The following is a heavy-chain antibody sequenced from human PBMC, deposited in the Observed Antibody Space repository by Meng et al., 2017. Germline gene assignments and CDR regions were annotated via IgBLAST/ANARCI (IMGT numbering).Heavy chain of an antibody. CDR2: ISYDGSNK. V-gene: IGHV3-30*04. CDR3: ARSPLAFKMRYFDY. D-gene: IGHD5-24*01. Sequence: GESLKISCAASGFTFSSYAMSWVRQAPGKGLEWVAVISYDGSNKYYADSVKGRFTISRDNSKNTLYLQMNSLRAEDTAVYYCARSPLAFKMRYFDYWGQGTLVTVSS. CDR1: GFTFSSYA. J-gene: IGHJ4*02.